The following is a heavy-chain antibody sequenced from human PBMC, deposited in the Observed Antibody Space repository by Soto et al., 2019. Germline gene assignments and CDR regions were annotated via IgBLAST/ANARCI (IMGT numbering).Heavy chain of an antibody. D-gene: IGHD3-22*01. J-gene: IGHJ3*02. CDR2: IVVGSGNT. V-gene: IGHV1-58*01. CDR1: GFTFTSSA. CDR3: AADRVTMIVVAHDAFDI. Sequence: QMQLVQSGPEVKKPGTSVKVSCKASGFTFTSSAVQWVRQARGQRLEWIGWIVVGSGNTNYAQKFQERVTITRDMSTSTAYMELSGLRFEDTAVYYCAADRVTMIVVAHDAFDIWGQGTMVTVSS.